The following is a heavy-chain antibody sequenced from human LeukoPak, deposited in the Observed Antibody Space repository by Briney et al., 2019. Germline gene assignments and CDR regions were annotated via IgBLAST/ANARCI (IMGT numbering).Heavy chain of an antibody. CDR3: ARRNTVDAFDI. CDR2: IYYSGST. D-gene: IGHD1/OR15-1a*01. J-gene: IGHJ3*02. V-gene: IGHV4-39*01. CDR1: GGSISSSSYY. Sequence: SKTLSLTCTVSGGSISSSSYYWGWIRQPPGKGLEWIGSIYYSGSTYYNPSLKSRVTISVDTSKNQFSLKLSSVTAADTAVYYCARRNTVDAFDIWGQGTMVTVSS.